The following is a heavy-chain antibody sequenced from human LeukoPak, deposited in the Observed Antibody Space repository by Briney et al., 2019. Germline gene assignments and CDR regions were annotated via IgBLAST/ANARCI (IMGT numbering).Heavy chain of an antibody. CDR1: GGSISSYY. D-gene: IGHD6-6*01. Sequence: SETLSPTCTVSGGSISSYYWSWIRQPPGKGLEWIGYIYYSGSTKYNPSLKSRVTISVDTSKNQFSLKLSSVSAADTAVYYCARHKVIAARPYFDYWGQGTLVTVSS. V-gene: IGHV4-59*08. J-gene: IGHJ4*02. CDR2: IYYSGST. CDR3: ARHKVIAARPYFDY.